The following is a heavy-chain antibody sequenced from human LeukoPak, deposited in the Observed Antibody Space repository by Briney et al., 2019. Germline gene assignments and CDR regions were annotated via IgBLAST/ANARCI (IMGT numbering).Heavy chain of an antibody. J-gene: IGHJ5*02. CDR3: AKVMIWGEGWFVP. CDR1: GFTFSNYA. V-gene: IGHV3-23*01. CDR2: ISVSGAST. Sequence: GGSLRLSCAASGFTFSNYAMSWVRQAPGKGLEWVSGISVSGASTFYADSVKGRFTISRYIPNNTLYLQMNSLRGEDTAVYYCAKVMIWGEGWFVPWGQGTLVTVSS. D-gene: IGHD3-10*01.